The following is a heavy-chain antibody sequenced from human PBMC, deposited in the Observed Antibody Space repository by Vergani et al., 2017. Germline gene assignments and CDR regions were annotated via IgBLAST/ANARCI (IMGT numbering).Heavy chain of an antibody. CDR2: IQFDGSNQ. V-gene: IGHV3-30*02. CDR3: AKHFRGLGMDS. Sequence: QVQLVESGGGVVQRGGSLRLSCATSGCTLSNYDMQWIRQGPGRGLEFVAFIQFDGSNQYYADSVKGRFTLSRDFSKNTLYLQMNSLRTDDTATYYCAKHFRGLGMDSWGKGTQVIVSS. D-gene: IGHD3-16*01. CDR1: GCTLSNYD. J-gene: IGHJ4*02.